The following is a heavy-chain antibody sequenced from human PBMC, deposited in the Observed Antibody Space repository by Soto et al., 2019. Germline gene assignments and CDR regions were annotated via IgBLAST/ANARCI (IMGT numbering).Heavy chain of an antibody. Sequence: QLQLQESGPGLVKPSETLSLTCTVSGGSISSSSYYWGWIRQPPGKGLEWIGSIYYSGSTYYNPSLKSRVTISVDTSKNQFSLKLSSVTAADAAVYYCARLVTMVRGVMGNGWFDPWGRGTLVTVSS. V-gene: IGHV4-39*01. CDR1: GGSISSSSYY. CDR3: ARLVTMVRGVMGNGWFDP. CDR2: IYYSGST. J-gene: IGHJ5*02. D-gene: IGHD3-10*01.